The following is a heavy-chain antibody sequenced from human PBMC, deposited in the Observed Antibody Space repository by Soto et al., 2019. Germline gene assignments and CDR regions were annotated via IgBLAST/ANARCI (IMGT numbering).Heavy chain of an antibody. V-gene: IGHV3-11*01. J-gene: IGHJ4*02. D-gene: IGHD3-3*01. CDR2: ISSSGSTI. CDR3: ARDDCYDFWSGCGPGRNDY. Sequence: GGSLRLSCAASGFTFSDSYMSWIRQAPGKGQDWVSYISSSGSTIYYADSVKGRFTISRDNAKNSLYLQMNSLRAEDTAVYYCARDDCYDFWSGCGPGRNDYRGQRSLVTVSS. CDR1: GFTFSDSY.